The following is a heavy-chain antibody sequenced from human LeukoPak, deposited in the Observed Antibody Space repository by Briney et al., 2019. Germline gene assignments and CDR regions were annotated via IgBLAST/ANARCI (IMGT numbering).Heavy chain of an antibody. J-gene: IGHJ6*02. CDR1: GGSISGYY. D-gene: IGHD5-12*01. V-gene: IGHV4-59*08. Sequence: KPSETLSLTCTVSGGSISGYYWGWLRQPPGEGLEWIEYLYYSGSTTYNPSLKSRVTISLDTSKNQFSLKLSSVTAADTAVYYCARGGSGYDSFYYYGMDVWGQGTTVSVSS. CDR2: LYYSGST. CDR3: ARGGSGYDSFYYYGMDV.